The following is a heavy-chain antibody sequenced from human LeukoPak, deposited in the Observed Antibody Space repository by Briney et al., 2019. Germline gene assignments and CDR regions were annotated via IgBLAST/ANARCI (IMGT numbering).Heavy chain of an antibody. Sequence: GGSLRLSCAASGFTFSSYAMSWVRQAPGKGLEWVAVISYDGSNKYYADSVKGRFTISRDNSKNTLYLQMNSLRAEDTAVYYCARGSKLPDYYMDVWGKGTTVTVSS. V-gene: IGHV3-30*04. CDR1: GFTFSSYA. J-gene: IGHJ6*03. D-gene: IGHD1-14*01. CDR3: ARGSKLPDYYMDV. CDR2: ISYDGSNK.